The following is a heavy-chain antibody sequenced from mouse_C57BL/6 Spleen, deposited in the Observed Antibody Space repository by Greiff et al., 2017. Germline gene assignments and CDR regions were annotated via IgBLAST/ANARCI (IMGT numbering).Heavy chain of an antibody. CDR2: INPSSGYT. Sequence: VKLMESGAELARPGASVKMSCKASGYTFTSYTMHWVKQRPGQGLEWIGYINPSSGYTKYNQKFKDKATLTADKSSSTAYMQLSSLTSEDSAVYYCARNGYFDYWGQGTTLTVSS. V-gene: IGHV1-4*01. CDR3: ARNGYFDY. CDR1: GYTFTSYT. J-gene: IGHJ2*01.